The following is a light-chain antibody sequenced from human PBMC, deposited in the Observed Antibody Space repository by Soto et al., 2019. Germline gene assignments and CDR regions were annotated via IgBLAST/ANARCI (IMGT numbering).Light chain of an antibody. CDR2: AAS. V-gene: IGKV1-39*01. CDR3: QLIYITPLT. Sequence: DIQMTQAPSSLSASVGDRVTITCRASQSISSYLNLYQQKPGKAPKLLIYAASSLQSGVPSRFSGSGSGTDFTLTISSLQPDDFAAYYCQLIYITPLTFGGGTKVEIK. CDR1: QSISSY. J-gene: IGKJ4*01.